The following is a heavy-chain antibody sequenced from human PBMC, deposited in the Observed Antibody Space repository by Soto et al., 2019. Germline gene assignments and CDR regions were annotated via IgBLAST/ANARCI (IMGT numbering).Heavy chain of an antibody. Sequence: ASVKVSCRASGYTFTIYAMHWVRQAPGQRLEWMGWINAGNGNTKYSQKFQGRVTITRDTSASTAYIELSSLRSEDTTMYYCARVKGTAAAGKWFDPWGQGTLVTVSS. CDR2: INAGNGNT. V-gene: IGHV1-3*01. CDR1: GYTFTIYA. J-gene: IGHJ5*02. CDR3: ARVKGTAAAGKWFDP. D-gene: IGHD6-13*01.